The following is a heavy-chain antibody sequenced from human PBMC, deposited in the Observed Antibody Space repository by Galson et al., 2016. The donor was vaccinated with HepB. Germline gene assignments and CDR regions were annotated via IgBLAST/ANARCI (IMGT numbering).Heavy chain of an antibody. D-gene: IGHD3-10*01. Sequence: SLRLSCAASGFTFSNSNMHWVRQAPGKGLEWVAVIDLDGEKSYADSVKGRFTVSRDNSKNTVYLQMNSLRAEDTAVYYCANELGRGVSGFDYWGQGTLVTVSS. V-gene: IGHV3-33*06. CDR3: ANELGRGVSGFDY. J-gene: IGHJ4*02. CDR1: GFTFSNSN. CDR2: IDLDGEK.